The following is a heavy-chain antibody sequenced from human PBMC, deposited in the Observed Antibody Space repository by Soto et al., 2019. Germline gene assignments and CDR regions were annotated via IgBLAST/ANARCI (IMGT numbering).Heavy chain of an antibody. Sequence: ASVKVSCKASGYTLTGYYMHWVRQAPGQGLEWMGWINPNGGGTNYAQKFQGRVTMTRDTSISTAYMELSRLRSDDTAVYYCARDPHSSSPGRFDPWGQGTLVTVSS. CDR3: ARDPHSSSPGRFDP. D-gene: IGHD6-13*01. J-gene: IGHJ5*02. CDR1: GYTLTGYY. V-gene: IGHV1-2*02. CDR2: INPNGGGT.